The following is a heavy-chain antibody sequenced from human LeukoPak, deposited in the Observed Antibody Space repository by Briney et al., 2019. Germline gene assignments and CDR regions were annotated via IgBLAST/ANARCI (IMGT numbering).Heavy chain of an antibody. CDR1: GGSISSSSYY. CDR2: IYYSGST. D-gene: IGHD2-2*01. J-gene: IGHJ4*02. Sequence: PSETLSLTCTVSGGSISSSSYYWGWIRQPPGKGLEWIGSIYYSGSTYYNPSLKSRVTISVDTSKNQFSLKLSSVTAADTAVYYCARERFVVVPAAMLDYWGQGTLVTVSS. V-gene: IGHV4-39*07. CDR3: ARERFVVVPAAMLDY.